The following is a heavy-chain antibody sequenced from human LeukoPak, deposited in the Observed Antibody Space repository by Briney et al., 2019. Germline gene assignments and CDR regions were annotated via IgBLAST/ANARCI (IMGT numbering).Heavy chain of an antibody. CDR3: ARGSSDGYNYYYYYMDV. CDR2: ISSSSSFI. Sequence: PGGSLRLSCAASGFTFSDYSMNWVRQSPGKGLELVSSISSSSSFIYYVDSLKGRSTISRDNAKNSLYLQMNSLRAEDTAVYYCARGSSDGYNYYYYYMDVWGKGTTVTISS. V-gene: IGHV3-21*01. CDR1: GFTFSDYS. D-gene: IGHD5-24*01. J-gene: IGHJ6*03.